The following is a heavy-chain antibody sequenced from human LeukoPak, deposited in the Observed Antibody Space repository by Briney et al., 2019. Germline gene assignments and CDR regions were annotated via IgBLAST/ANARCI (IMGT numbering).Heavy chain of an antibody. CDR3: TTDGVGVEGATYDN. V-gene: IGHV3-15*01. CDR2: IKSKTDGGTT. CDR1: GFTFSNAW. Sequence: GGSLRLSCAASGFTFSNAWMSWVRQAPGKGLEWVGRIKSKTDGGTTDYAAPVKGRFTISRDDSKNTLHLQMNSLKTEDTAVYYCTTDGVGVEGATYDNWGQGTLVSVSS. D-gene: IGHD1-26*01. J-gene: IGHJ4*02.